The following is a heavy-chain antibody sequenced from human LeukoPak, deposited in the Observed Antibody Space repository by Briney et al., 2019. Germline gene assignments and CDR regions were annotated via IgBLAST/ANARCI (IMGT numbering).Heavy chain of an antibody. CDR1: GASISSGGYS. Sequence: SQTLSLTCTVSGASISSGGYSWSWVRQHPGKGLEWIGCIYYTGSTYYNPSLERRVTISVATSKNQFSLNLTSVTAADTAVYYCARANSGYSYAYCDSWGQGTLVTVSS. CDR2: IYYTGST. J-gene: IGHJ4*02. V-gene: IGHV4-31*03. D-gene: IGHD5-18*01. CDR3: ARANSGYSYAYCDS.